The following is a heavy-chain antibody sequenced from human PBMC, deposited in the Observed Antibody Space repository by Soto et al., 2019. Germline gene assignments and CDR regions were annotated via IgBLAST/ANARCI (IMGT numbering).Heavy chain of an antibody. CDR1: GFTFSSQW. V-gene: IGHV3-7*01. CDR2: INQDGSEK. J-gene: IGHJ4*02. D-gene: IGHD2-2*01. Sequence: GSLRLSCAASGFTFSSQWMDWVRQAPGKGLEWVANINQDGSEKHYVDPVKGRFTISRDNAKNSLYLQMNSLTAEDSALYYCSPALNYWGQGTLVTVSS. CDR3: SPALNY.